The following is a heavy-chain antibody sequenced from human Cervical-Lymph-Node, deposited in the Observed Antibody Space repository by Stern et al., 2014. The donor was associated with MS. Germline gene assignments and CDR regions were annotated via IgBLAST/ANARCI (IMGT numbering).Heavy chain of an antibody. J-gene: IGHJ3*01. D-gene: IGHD4-17*01. CDR1: TFTFSNYG. Sequence: VQLVESGGGVVQPGGSLRLSCAASTFTFSNYGMHWVRQAPGKGLEWGAVISNGGNYKFYADSVKGRFTISRDNSKNTLFLQMNSLRPEDTAVYYCAKEVGDFEGFDVWGQGTMVTVSS. CDR3: AKEVGDFEGFDV. V-gene: IGHV3-30*18. CDR2: ISNGGNYK.